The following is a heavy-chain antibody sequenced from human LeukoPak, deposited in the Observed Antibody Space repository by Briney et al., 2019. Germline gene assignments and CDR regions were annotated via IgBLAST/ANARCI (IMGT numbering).Heavy chain of an antibody. Sequence: GGSLRLSCAASGFTVSSNYMSWVRQAPGKGLEWVSVIYSGGSTYYADSVKGRFTISRDNSKNTLYLQMNSLRAEDTAVYYCAREGGFGVYAYLDYWGQGTLVTVSS. CDR1: GFTVSSNY. D-gene: IGHD3-10*01. CDR3: AREGGFGVYAYLDY. CDR2: IYSGGST. J-gene: IGHJ4*02. V-gene: IGHV3-66*02.